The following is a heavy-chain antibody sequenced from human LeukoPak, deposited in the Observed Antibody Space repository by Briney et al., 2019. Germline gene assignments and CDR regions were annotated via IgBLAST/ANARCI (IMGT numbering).Heavy chain of an antibody. Sequence: PGGSLRLSCAASGFSFSSYSMNWVRQAPGKGLEWVSSISSSSSYIYYADSLKGRFTVSRDNAKNSLSLQMNSLRAEDTAVYYCARVWSPPYTSSWPYYFDYWGQGILVTVSS. CDR2: ISSSSSYI. CDR1: GFSFSSYS. J-gene: IGHJ4*02. V-gene: IGHV3-21*01. D-gene: IGHD6-13*01. CDR3: ARVWSPPYTSSWPYYFDY.